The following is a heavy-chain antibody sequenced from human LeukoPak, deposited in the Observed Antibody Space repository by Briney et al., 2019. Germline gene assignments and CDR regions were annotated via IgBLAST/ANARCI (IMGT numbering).Heavy chain of an antibody. CDR3: AREANSSVVTPDY. J-gene: IGHJ4*02. D-gene: IGHD4-23*01. CDR1: GYSISSGYY. Sequence: PSETLSLTCTVSGYSISSGYYWGWIRQPPGKGLEWIGYIYHSGSTYYNPSLKSRVTISVDRSKNQFSLKLSSVTAADTAVYYCAREANSSVVTPDYWGQGTLVTVSS. CDR2: IYHSGST. V-gene: IGHV4-38-2*02.